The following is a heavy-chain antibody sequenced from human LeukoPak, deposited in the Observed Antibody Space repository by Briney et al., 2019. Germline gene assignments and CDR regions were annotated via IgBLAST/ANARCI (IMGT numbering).Heavy chain of an antibody. J-gene: IGHJ4*02. CDR2: ISSSGDTI. CDR3: ARKIPGTTYFDC. Sequence: GGSLRLSCAASGFTFSSYNMNWVRQAPGKGLEWVSYISSSGDTIYYADSVRGRFTISRDNAKNSLYLQMNSLRAEDTAVYYCARKIPGTTYFDCWGQGTLVTVSS. V-gene: IGHV3-48*03. D-gene: IGHD1-7*01. CDR1: GFTFSSYN.